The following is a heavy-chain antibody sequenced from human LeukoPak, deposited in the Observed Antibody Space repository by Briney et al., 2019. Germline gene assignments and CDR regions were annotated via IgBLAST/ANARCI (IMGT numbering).Heavy chain of an antibody. CDR2: ISYDGSNK. CDR1: GFTFSSYA. CDR3: ARDRRVGATPTIFGY. V-gene: IGHV3-30*01. J-gene: IGHJ4*02. D-gene: IGHD1-26*01. Sequence: GGSLRLSCAASGFTFSSYAMHWVRQAPGKGLEWVAVISYDGSNKYYADSVKGRFTISRDNSKNTLYLQMNSLRAEDTAVYYCARDRRVGATPTIFGYWGQGTLVTVSS.